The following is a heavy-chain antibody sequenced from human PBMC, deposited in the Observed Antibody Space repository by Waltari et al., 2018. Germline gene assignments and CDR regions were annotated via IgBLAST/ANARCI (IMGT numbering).Heavy chain of an antibody. D-gene: IGHD7-27*01. J-gene: IGHJ6*02. CDR2: INPNSGGT. V-gene: IGHV1-2*02. CDR1: GYTFTGYY. Sequence: QVQLVQSGAEVKKPGASVKVSCKASGYTFTGYYMHWVRQAPGQGLEWMGWINPNSGGTNYAQNVQGRVTMTRDTSISTAYMELSRLRSDDTAVYYCARSGVDNPYGMDVWGQGTTVTVSS. CDR3: ARSGVDNPYGMDV.